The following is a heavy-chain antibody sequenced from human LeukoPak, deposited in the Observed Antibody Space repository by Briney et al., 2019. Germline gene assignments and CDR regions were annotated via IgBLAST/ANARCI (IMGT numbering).Heavy chain of an antibody. CDR2: ISYDGNTK. CDR3: AKEQQQKVSSNLDY. J-gene: IGHJ4*02. Sequence: PGGSLRLSCAASGFTFSYYGMHWVRQAPGKGLEWVTVISYDGNTKYYADSVKGRFTISRDNSKNALYLQMNSLRAEDTAVYYCAKEQQQKVSSNLDYWGQGTLVTVSS. D-gene: IGHD3-16*02. CDR1: GFTFSYYG. V-gene: IGHV3-30*18.